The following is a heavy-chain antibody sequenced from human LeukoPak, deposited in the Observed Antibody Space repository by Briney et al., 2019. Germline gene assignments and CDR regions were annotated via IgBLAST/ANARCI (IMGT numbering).Heavy chain of an antibody. CDR1: GFTFSSYV. V-gene: IGHV3-23*01. CDR3: AKGHTTMVVVVES. CDR2: ISGRGDAS. J-gene: IGHJ4*02. D-gene: IGHD3-22*01. Sequence: GGSLRLSCAASGFTFSSYVMTWVRQAPGKGLEWVSVISGRGDASYCADSVKGRFTISRDDSKNTLYLQMNSLRADDTAIYYCAKGHTTMVVVVESWGQGTLVTVSS.